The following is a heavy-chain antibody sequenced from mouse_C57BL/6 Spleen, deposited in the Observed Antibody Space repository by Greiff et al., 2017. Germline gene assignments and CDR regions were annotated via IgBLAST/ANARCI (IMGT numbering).Heavy chain of an antibody. CDR1: GYTYTSYW. CDR3: ARMDCYGSSYVAMDD. Sequence: QVQLQQPGAELVKPGASVKLSCKASGYTYTSYWMPWVKQRPGQGLEWIGMIHPNSGSTNYNEKFKSKATLTVDKSSSTAYMQLSSLTSEDSAVYYCARMDCYGSSYVAMDDWGPGTSVTVSS. CDR2: IHPNSGST. J-gene: IGHJ4*01. V-gene: IGHV1-64*01. D-gene: IGHD1-1*01.